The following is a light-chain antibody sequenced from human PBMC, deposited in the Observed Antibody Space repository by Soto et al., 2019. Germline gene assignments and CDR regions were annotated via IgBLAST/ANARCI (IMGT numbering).Light chain of an antibody. CDR2: AAS. CDR1: QSVSSN. Sequence: EIVMTQSPATLSVSPGERATLSCRASQSVSSNFAWYQQKPGQVPRLLIYAASTRATGIPARFSGSGSGTEFTLTISSLQSEDFAVYYCHQYNNWPPYTFGQGTKLEIK. V-gene: IGKV3-15*01. CDR3: HQYNNWPPYT. J-gene: IGKJ2*01.